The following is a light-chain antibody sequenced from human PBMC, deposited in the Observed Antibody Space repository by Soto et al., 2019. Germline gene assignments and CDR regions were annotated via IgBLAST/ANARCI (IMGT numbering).Light chain of an antibody. CDR3: SSYTSSSTYV. CDR1: SSDVGGYNY. J-gene: IGLJ1*01. V-gene: IGLV2-14*01. Sequence: QSALTQPASVSGSPGQSITISCTGTSSDVGGYNYVSWYQQHPGKAPKLMIYDVSNRPSGVSNRFSGSTSGNTASLTISGLQAEDEADYYCSSYTSSSTYVFVTGTKVTVL. CDR2: DVS.